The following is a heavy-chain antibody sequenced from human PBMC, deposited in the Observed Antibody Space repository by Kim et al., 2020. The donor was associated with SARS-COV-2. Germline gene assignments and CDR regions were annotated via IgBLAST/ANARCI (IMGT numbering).Heavy chain of an antibody. Sequence: EYAASVKGRFTISSAESKNTLYLQMNSLKTEDTAVYYCVRVPLSGGFHFDYWGQGTLVTVSS. D-gene: IGHD1-26*01. CDR3: VRVPLSGGFHFDY. V-gene: IGHV3-72*01. J-gene: IGHJ4*02.